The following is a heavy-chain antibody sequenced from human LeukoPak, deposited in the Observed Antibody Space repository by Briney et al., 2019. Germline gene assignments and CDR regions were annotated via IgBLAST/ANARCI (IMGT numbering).Heavy chain of an antibody. D-gene: IGHD6-13*01. Sequence: SSETLSLTCTVSGGSISGWYWSWIRQPPGKGLEWLGYIYGSGYTNYNPSLKSRVTISVDTSKNQFSLKLSSVTAPDTAVYYCARGVAAAGAGGQWLVDFDYWGQGTLVTVSS. J-gene: IGHJ4*02. V-gene: IGHV4-59*01. CDR1: GGSISGWY. CDR3: ARGVAAAGAGGQWLVDFDY. CDR2: IYGSGYT.